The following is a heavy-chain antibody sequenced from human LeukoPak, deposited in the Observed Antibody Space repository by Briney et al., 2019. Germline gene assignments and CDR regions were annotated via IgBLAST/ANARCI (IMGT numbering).Heavy chain of an antibody. J-gene: IGHJ4*02. D-gene: IGHD4/OR15-4a*01. CDR3: ARRAGAYSHPYDY. V-gene: IGHV4-61*02. Sequence: SETLPLTCSVSGGSISSGNYYWNWIRQPAGKRLEYIGRIYTDGSTSYNPSLESRVTISLDTSKNQFSLKLSSVTAADTAVYYCARRAGAYSHPYDYWGQGTLVTVSS. CDR2: IYTDGST. CDR1: GGSISSGNYY.